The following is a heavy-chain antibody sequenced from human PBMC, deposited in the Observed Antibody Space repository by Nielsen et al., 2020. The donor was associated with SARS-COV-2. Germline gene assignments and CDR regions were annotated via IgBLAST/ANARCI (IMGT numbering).Heavy chain of an antibody. CDR1: GGSISSGGYY. D-gene: IGHD3-10*01. CDR3: ARGPWGYYGSGSYIDY. CDR2: IYYSGST. J-gene: IGHJ4*02. Sequence: SETLSLTCTVSGGSISSGGYYWSWIRQHPGKGLEWIGYIYYSGSTYYNPSLKSRVTISVDTSKNQFSLKLSSVTAADTAVYYCARGPWGYYGSGSYIDYWGQGTLVTVSS. V-gene: IGHV4-31*03.